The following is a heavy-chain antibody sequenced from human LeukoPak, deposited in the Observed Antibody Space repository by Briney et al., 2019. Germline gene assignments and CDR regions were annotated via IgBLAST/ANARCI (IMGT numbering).Heavy chain of an antibody. CDR1: GFTFSDYY. D-gene: IGHD2-2*02. Sequence: PGGSLRLSCAASGFTFSDYYMSWIRQAPGKGLEWVSYISSSGSTIYYADSVKGRFTISRDNAKNSLYLQMNSLRAEDTAVYYCARAEDIVVVPAAIPANGALDYWGQGTLVTVSS. CDR3: ARAEDIVVVPAAIPANGALDY. J-gene: IGHJ4*02. V-gene: IGHV3-11*01. CDR2: ISSSGSTI.